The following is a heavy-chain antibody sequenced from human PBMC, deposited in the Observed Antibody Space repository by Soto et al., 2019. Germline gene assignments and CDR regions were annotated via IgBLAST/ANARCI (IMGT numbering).Heavy chain of an antibody. CDR1: GYTFTSYG. D-gene: IGHD6-13*01. CDR2: ISAYNGNT. Sequence: QVQLVQSGAEVKKPGASVKVSCKASGYTFTSYGISWVRQAPGQGLEWMGWISAYNGNTNYAQKLKGRVTMTTDTSTSTAYMELRSLRSDDTAVYYCARALAAAHYYYYDMDVWGKGTTVTVSS. V-gene: IGHV1-18*01. J-gene: IGHJ6*03. CDR3: ARALAAAHYYYYDMDV.